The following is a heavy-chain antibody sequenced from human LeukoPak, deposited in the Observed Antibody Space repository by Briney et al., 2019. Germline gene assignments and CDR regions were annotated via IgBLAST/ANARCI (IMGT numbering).Heavy chain of an antibody. CDR2: IIPIFGTA. Sequence: EASVKVSCKASGGTFSSYAISWVRQAPGQGLEWMGGIIPIFGTANYAQKFQGRVTITADESTSTAYMELSSLRSEDTAVYYCARDVLHRIHYDSSAYYPGSSYWGQGTLVTVSS. CDR3: ARDVLHRIHYDSSAYYPGSSY. V-gene: IGHV1-69*13. CDR1: GGTFSSYA. D-gene: IGHD3-22*01. J-gene: IGHJ4*02.